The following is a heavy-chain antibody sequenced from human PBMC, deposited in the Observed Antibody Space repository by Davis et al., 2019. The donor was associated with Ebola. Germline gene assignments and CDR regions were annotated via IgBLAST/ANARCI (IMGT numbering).Heavy chain of an antibody. V-gene: IGHV3-48*04. CDR1: GFTFSSYS. J-gene: IGHJ6*02. D-gene: IGHD3-10*01. Sequence: GESLKISCAASGFTFSSYSMNWVRQAPGKGLEWVSYISSSSSTIYYADSVKGRFTISRDNAKNSLYLQMNSLRAEDTAVYYCARGLGGIWFGGSMDVWGQGTTVTVSS. CDR3: ARGLGGIWFGGSMDV. CDR2: ISSSSSTI.